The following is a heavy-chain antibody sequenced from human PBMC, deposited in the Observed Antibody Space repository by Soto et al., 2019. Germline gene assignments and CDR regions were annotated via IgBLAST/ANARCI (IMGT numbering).Heavy chain of an antibody. CDR3: ARVKMITFWGVNVRRYLDY. Sequence: ALVPVSCKASAYTFTSYAMHWVRQAPGQRLEPMGWIKAGNGNTKYSQKIHGRVTITRDTSESTAHMELTSLRTEHTAEYYRARVKMITFWGVNVRRYLDYWGQGTLVTVSS. J-gene: IGHJ4*02. CDR2: IKAGNGNT. D-gene: IGHD3-16*02. CDR1: AYTFTSYA. V-gene: IGHV1-3*01.